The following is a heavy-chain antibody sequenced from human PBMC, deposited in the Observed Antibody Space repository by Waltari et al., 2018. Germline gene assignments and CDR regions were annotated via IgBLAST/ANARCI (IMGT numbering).Heavy chain of an antibody. D-gene: IGHD6-13*01. Sequence: VQLVQSGAEVQKPGESLKISCKGSGYSFPRYWIGWVRQIPGKGLEWMGIIYPGDSDTRYSPSFQGQVTISADKSISTAYLQWSSLKASDTAMYYWARHKSSSPHNWFDPWGQGTLVTVSS. CDR2: IYPGDSDT. CDR3: ARHKSSSPHNWFDP. J-gene: IGHJ5*02. V-gene: IGHV5-51*01. CDR1: GYSFPRYW.